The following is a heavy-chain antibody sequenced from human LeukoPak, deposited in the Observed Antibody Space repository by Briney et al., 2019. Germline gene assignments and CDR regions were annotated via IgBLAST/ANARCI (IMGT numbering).Heavy chain of an antibody. V-gene: IGHV1-46*01. D-gene: IGHD4-17*01. CDR1: RYTFTSYY. CDR3: LGSTATVPIGFDY. J-gene: IGHJ4*02. Sequence: GASVKVSCKPSRYTFTSYYMHWVRQAPGQGLEWMGIINPSGGSTSYAQKFQGRVTMTRDTSTSTVYMELSSLRSEDPAVYYCLGSTATVPIGFDYWGQGTLVTVSS. CDR2: INPSGGST.